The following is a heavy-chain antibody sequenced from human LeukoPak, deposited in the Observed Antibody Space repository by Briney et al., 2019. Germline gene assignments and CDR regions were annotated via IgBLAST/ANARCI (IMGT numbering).Heavy chain of an antibody. CDR1: GFTFSRYW. Sequence: GESLRLSCAASGFTFSRYWMSWVRQAPGKGLEWVANINQDGNEEYYVDSVKGRFTISRDNAKNSLYLQMNSLRAEDTALYFCVRDDSSGKHYLEYWGQGTLVTVSS. CDR2: INQDGNEE. V-gene: IGHV3-7*01. J-gene: IGHJ4*02. CDR3: VRDDSSGKHYLEY. D-gene: IGHD3-22*01.